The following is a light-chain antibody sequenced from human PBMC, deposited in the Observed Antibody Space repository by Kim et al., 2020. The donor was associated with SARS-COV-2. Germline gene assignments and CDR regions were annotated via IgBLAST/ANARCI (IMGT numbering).Light chain of an antibody. CDR2: GAS. CDR3: QHSGRSPPIT. J-gene: IGKJ5*01. CDR1: QSVSSRF. V-gene: IGKV3-20*01. Sequence: PGESATLSCRASQSVSSRFLAWYQQRPGQAPSLLIYGASNRASGIPDRFSGSGSGTDFTLTISRLEPEDFAVYFCQHSGRSPPITFGQGTRLEIK.